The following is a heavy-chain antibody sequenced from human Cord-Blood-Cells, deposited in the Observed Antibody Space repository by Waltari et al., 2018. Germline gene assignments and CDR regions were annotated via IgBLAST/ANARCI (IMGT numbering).Heavy chain of an antibody. V-gene: IGHV1-3*01. J-gene: IGHJ4*02. Sequence: QVQLVQSGAEVKKPGASVKVSCKASGYTFTSYAMHWVRQAPGQRLEWMGWINAGNGNTKYSQKFQGRVTITRYTSASTAYMELSSLRSKDTAVYYCARAELLSSPFDYWGQVTLVTVSS. CDR2: INAGNGNT. CDR1: GYTFTSYA. D-gene: IGHD3-10*01. CDR3: ARAELLSSPFDY.